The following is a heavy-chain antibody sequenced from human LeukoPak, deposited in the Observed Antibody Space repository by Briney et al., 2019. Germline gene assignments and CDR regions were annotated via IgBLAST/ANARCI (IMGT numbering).Heavy chain of an antibody. CDR3: ARGGSGYSSGWYGEDYFDY. CDR2: ISYDGSNK. Sequence: GGSLRLSCAASGFTFSSYAMHWVRQAPGKGLEWVAVISYDGSNKYYADSVKGRFTISRDNSKNTLYLQMNSLRAEDTAVYYCARGGSGYSSGWYGEDYFDYWGQGTLVTVSS. V-gene: IGHV3-30-3*01. D-gene: IGHD6-19*01. CDR1: GFTFSSYA. J-gene: IGHJ4*02.